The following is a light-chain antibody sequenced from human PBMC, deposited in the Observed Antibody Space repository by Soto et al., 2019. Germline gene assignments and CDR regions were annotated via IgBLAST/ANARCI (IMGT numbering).Light chain of an antibody. CDR1: SSDVGGYNY. Sequence: LTQPASVSGSPGQSITISCTGTSSDVGGYNYVSWYQQHPGKAPKLMIYDVSNRPSGVSNRFSGSKSGNTASLTISGLQAEVEADYYRSSYTSSSNLYVFGTGTKVTVL. CDR2: DVS. J-gene: IGLJ1*01. CDR3: SSYTSSSNLYV. V-gene: IGLV2-14*01.